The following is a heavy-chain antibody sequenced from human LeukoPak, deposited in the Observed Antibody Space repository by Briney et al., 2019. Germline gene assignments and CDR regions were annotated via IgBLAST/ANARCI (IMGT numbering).Heavy chain of an antibody. Sequence: SETLTLTCTVSGGSISTYYWTWLRQPPGKGLEWIGYISYTGSTSYNPSLKTRVTISLDTSKNQFSLKLSSVTAADTAVYYCARSPYYDRDAYQFDEWGQGTLVTVSS. CDR1: GGSISTYY. D-gene: IGHD3-22*01. J-gene: IGHJ4*02. CDR3: ARSPYYDRDAYQFDE. CDR2: ISYTGST. V-gene: IGHV4-59*08.